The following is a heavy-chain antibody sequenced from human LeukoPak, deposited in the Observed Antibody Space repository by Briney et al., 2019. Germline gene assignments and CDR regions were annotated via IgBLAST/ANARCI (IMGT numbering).Heavy chain of an antibody. J-gene: IGHJ4*02. CDR1: GYTFTSYG. Sequence: ASVKVSCKASGYTFTSYGISWVRQAPGQGLEWMGWISAYNGNTNYAQKLQGRVTMTTDTSTSTAYMELRSLRSDDTAVYYCARDFSKSPDWFQDYWGQGTLVTVSS. V-gene: IGHV1-18*01. CDR3: ARDFSKSPDWFQDY. D-gene: IGHD3-9*01. CDR2: ISAYNGNT.